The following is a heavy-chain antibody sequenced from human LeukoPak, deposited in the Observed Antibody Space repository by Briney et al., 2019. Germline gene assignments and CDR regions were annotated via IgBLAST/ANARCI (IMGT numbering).Heavy chain of an antibody. V-gene: IGHV3-30*04. CDR1: GFTFSSYA. CDR3: AKDHYDFWSGEYYFDY. Sequence: GSLRLSCAASGFTFSSYAMHWVRQAPGKGLEWVAVISYDGSNKYYADSVKGRFTISRDNSKNTLYLQMNSLRAEDTAVYYSAKDHYDFWSGEYYFDYWGQGTLVTVSS. J-gene: IGHJ4*02. CDR2: ISYDGSNK. D-gene: IGHD3-3*01.